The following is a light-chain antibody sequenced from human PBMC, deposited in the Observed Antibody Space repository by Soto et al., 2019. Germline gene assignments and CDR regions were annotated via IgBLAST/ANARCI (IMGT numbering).Light chain of an antibody. CDR3: QRYNDYQYV. Sequence: DIQMTQSPSTLSASVGHRVTITCRASQSITTWLAWYQQKPGKAPKLLIYKAINLQSGVPSRFSGSGSGTEFTLTISSLQPDDFATYYCQRYNDYQYVFGQGTKLDMK. CDR2: KAI. V-gene: IGKV1-5*03. CDR1: QSITTW. J-gene: IGKJ2*01.